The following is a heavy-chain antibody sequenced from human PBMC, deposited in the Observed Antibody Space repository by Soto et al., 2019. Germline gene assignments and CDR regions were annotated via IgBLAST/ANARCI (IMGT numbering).Heavy chain of an antibody. Sequence: CKGSGYSFTSYWIGWVRQMPGKGLEWMGIIYPGHSDTRYSPSFQGQVTISADKSISTAYLQWSSLKASDTAMYYCARAPNLGYCSGGSCYSGVGDAFDIWGQGTMVTVSS. J-gene: IGHJ3*02. D-gene: IGHD2-15*01. V-gene: IGHV5-51*01. CDR2: IYPGHSDT. CDR1: GYSFTSYW. CDR3: ARAPNLGYCSGGSCYSGVGDAFDI.